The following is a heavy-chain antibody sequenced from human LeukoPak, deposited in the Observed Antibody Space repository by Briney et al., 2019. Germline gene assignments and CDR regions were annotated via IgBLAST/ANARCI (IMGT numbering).Heavy chain of an antibody. Sequence: ASVKVSCKASGYTFTSYGISWVRHAPGQGLEWMGWISAYNGNTNYAQKLQGRVTMTTDTSTSTAYMELRSLRSDDTAVYYCARDSYVVATLRHFDYWGQGTLVTVSS. CDR3: ARDSYVVATLRHFDY. CDR2: ISAYNGNT. J-gene: IGHJ4*02. V-gene: IGHV1-18*01. CDR1: GYTFTSYG. D-gene: IGHD5-12*01.